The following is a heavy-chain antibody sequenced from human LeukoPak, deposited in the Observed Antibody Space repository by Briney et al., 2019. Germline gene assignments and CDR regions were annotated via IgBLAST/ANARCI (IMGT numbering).Heavy chain of an antibody. CDR1: GYTFTGYY. D-gene: IGHD2-2*02. Sequence: ASVKVSCKASGYTFTGYYMHWVRQAPGQGLEWMGWINPNSGGTNYAQKFQGRVTMTRDTSTSTAYMELSRLRSDDTAVYYCARDHEYQLLYGYYYGMDVWGQGTTVTVSS. CDR3: ARDHEYQLLYGYYYGMDV. V-gene: IGHV1-2*02. J-gene: IGHJ6*02. CDR2: INPNSGGT.